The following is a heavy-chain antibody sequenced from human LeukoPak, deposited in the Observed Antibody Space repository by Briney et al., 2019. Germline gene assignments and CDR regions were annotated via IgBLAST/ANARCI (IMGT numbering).Heavy chain of an antibody. CDR2: ISSYGSSK. CDR3: ARGKKIWSTLGD. CDR1: GFTFSSYV. J-gene: IGHJ4*02. D-gene: IGHD3-16*01. Sequence: PGRSLRLSCAASGFTFSSYVMHWVRQAPGKGLEWVAVISSYGSSKYYADSVKGRFTISRDNSKNTLYVQMNSLRAEDTAVYYCARGKKIWSTLGDWGQGTLVTVSS. V-gene: IGHV3-30-3*01.